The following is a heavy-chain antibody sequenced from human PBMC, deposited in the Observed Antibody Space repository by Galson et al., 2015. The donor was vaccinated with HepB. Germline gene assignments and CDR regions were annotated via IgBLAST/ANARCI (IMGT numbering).Heavy chain of an antibody. Sequence: SLRLSCAASGFTLSSYWMHWVRQAPGKGLVWVSRINSDGSSTSYADSVKGRFTISRDNAKNTLYLQMNSLRAEDTAVYYCARGSTRVYGMDVWGQGTTVTVSS. V-gene: IGHV3-74*01. CDR1: GFTLSSYW. D-gene: IGHD2-2*01. CDR3: ARGSTRVYGMDV. CDR2: INSDGSST. J-gene: IGHJ6*02.